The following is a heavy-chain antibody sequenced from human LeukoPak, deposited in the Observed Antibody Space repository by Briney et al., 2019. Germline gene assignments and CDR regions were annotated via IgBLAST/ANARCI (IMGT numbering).Heavy chain of an antibody. CDR3: AKDTTGSHLGAFDI. Sequence: QPGGSLRLSCAASGFSSSTYALSWVRQAPGKGLEWVSAISGGGDSTYYADSVKGRFTISRDNSKNTLYLQMNSLRAEDTAVYYCAKDTTGSHLGAFDIWGQGTMVTVSS. J-gene: IGHJ3*02. CDR2: ISGGGDST. V-gene: IGHV3-23*01. CDR1: GFSSSTYA. D-gene: IGHD2/OR15-2a*01.